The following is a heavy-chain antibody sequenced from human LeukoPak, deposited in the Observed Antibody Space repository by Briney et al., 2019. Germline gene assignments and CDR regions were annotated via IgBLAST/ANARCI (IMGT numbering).Heavy chain of an antibody. CDR1: GFTFSSYG. D-gene: IGHD2-8*01. CDR3: AKDRGDPVWYFDY. Sequence: GRSLRLSCAASGFTFSSYGMHWVRQAPGKGLEWVAVISYDGSNKYYADSVKGRFTISRDNSKNTLYLQMNSLRAEDTAVYYCAKDRGDPVWYFDYWGQGTLVTVSP. CDR2: ISYDGSNK. V-gene: IGHV3-30*18. J-gene: IGHJ4*02.